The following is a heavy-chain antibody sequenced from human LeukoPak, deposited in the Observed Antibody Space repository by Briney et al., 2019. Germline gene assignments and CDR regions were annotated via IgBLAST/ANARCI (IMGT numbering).Heavy chain of an antibody. CDR3: ARGIVATRLSN. V-gene: IGHV4-61*01. Sequence: SETLSLTCTVSGGSISSGSYYWSWIRQPPGKGLEWIGYIYYTGSTNYNPSLKSRVTISVDTSKNQFSLKLNSVSAADTAVYYCARGIVATRLSNWGQGTLVTVSS. CDR1: GGSISSGSYY. CDR2: IYYTGST. J-gene: IGHJ4*02. D-gene: IGHD5-12*01.